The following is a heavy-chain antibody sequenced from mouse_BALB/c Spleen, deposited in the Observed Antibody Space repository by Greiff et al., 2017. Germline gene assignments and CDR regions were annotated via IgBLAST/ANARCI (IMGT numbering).Heavy chain of an antibody. V-gene: IGHV1-69*02. CDR2: IDPSDSET. J-gene: IGHJ2*01. CDR3: ARGPIDYYGSSYFDY. D-gene: IGHD1-1*01. CDR1: GYTFTSYW. Sequence: QVQLQQPGAELVKPGAPVKLSCKASGYTFTSYWMNWVKQRPGRGLEWIGRIDPSDSETHYNQKFKDKATLTVDKSSSTAYIQLSSLTSEDSAVDYCARGPIDYYGSSYFDYWGQGTTLTVSS.